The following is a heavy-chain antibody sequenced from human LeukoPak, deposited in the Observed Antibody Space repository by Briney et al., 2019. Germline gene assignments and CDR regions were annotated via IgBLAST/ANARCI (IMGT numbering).Heavy chain of an antibody. Sequence: SVKVSCKASGGTFSSYAISCVRQAPGPGLESIGRIIPILGIANYAQKFQGRVTITADKSTSTAYMELSSLRSEDTAVYYCARDYYGSGSYPSPPSSHLWGRGTLVTVSS. D-gene: IGHD3-10*01. V-gene: IGHV1-69*04. CDR2: IIPILGIA. J-gene: IGHJ2*01. CDR3: ARDYYGSGSYPSPPSSHL. CDR1: GGTFSSYA.